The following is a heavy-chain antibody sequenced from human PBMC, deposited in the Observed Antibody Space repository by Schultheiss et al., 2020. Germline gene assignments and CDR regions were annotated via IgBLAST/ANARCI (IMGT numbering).Heavy chain of an antibody. J-gene: IGHJ5*02. CDR3: ARDFPGFDP. Sequence: GGSLRLSCAASGFTFSSYAMSWVRQAPGKGLEWVSSISSSSSYIYYADSVKGRFTISRENAKNSLYLQMNSLRAGDTAVYYCARDFPGFDPWGQGTLVTVSS. CDR1: GFTFSSYA. CDR2: ISSSSSYI. V-gene: IGHV3-21*01.